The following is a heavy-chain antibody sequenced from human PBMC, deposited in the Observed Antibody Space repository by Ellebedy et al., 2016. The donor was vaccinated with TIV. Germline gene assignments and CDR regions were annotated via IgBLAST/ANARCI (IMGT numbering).Heavy chain of an antibody. CDR1: GFTFSSYA. Sequence: GESLKISXAASGFTFSSYAMSWVRQAPGKGLEWVSAISGSGGSTYYADSVKGRFTISRDNSKNTLYLQMNSLRAEDTAVYYCARSARGGYDLDYWGQGTLVTVSS. D-gene: IGHD5-12*01. CDR2: ISGSGGST. CDR3: ARSARGGYDLDY. J-gene: IGHJ4*02. V-gene: IGHV3-23*01.